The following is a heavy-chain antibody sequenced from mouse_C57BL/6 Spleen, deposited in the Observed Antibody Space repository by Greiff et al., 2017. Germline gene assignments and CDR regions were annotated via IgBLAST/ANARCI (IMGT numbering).Heavy chain of an antibody. CDR1: GYTFTSYW. CDR2: IDPSDSYT. V-gene: IGHV1-69*01. J-gene: IGHJ1*03. D-gene: IGHD1-1*01. CDR3: ARRSNYYGSSYWYFDV. Sequence: VKLQQPGAELVMPGASVKLSCKASGYTFTSYWMHWVKQRPGQGLEWIGEIDPSDSYTNYNQKFKGKSTLTVDKSSSTAYMQLSSLTSEDSAVYYCARRSNYYGSSYWYFDVWGTGTTVTVSS.